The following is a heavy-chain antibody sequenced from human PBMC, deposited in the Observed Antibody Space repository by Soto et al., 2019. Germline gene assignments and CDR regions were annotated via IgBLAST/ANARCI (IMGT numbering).Heavy chain of an antibody. CDR2: TRNKANSYST. D-gene: IGHD1-26*01. V-gene: IGHV3-72*01. Sequence: GGSLSLSCAASGFTFSDYYMDWVRQVPGKGLEWVGRTRNKANSYSTEYAPSVKGRFTISRHDLEDSMYLQMNSLKTEDTAVYYCARDTGGSYDYWGQGALVTVSS. CDR3: ARDTGGSYDY. J-gene: IGHJ4*02. CDR1: GFTFSDYY.